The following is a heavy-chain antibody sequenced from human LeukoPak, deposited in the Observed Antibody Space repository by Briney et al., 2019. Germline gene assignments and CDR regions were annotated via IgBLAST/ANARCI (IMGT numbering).Heavy chain of an antibody. V-gene: IGHV1-46*01. CDR3: ARGPPNWGPDF. CDR1: GYTFTRYY. CDR2: INPSGGST. J-gene: IGHJ4*02. D-gene: IGHD7-27*01. Sequence: ASVKVSCKASGYTFTRYYLHWVRQAPGQGLEWMGIINPSGGSTRYAQKFQGRVTMTRDTSTSTVYMELKSLRSEDTAMYYCARGPPNWGPDFWGQGTLITVSS.